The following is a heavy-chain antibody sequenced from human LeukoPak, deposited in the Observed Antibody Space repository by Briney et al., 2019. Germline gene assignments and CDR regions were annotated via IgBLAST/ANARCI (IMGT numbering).Heavy chain of an antibody. J-gene: IGHJ4*02. CDR1: GDSVSSNSAA. CDR3: ARVRIYCSSTSCHGGIDY. D-gene: IGHD2-2*01. V-gene: IGHV6-1*01. Sequence: SQTLSLTCAISGDSVSSNSAAWIWIRQSPSRGLEWLGRTYYRSKWYNDYAVSVKSRITINPDTSKNQFSLQLNSVTPEDTAVYYCARVRIYCSSTSCHGGIDYWGQGTLVTVSS. CDR2: TYYRSKWYN.